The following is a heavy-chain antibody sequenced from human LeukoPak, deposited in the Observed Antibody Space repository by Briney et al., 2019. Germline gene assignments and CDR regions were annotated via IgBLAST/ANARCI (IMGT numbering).Heavy chain of an antibody. CDR1: GFTFSSYS. CDR3: ARDPGAGTDY. V-gene: IGHV3-53*01. CDR2: IYSGGST. J-gene: IGHJ4*02. Sequence: GGSLRLSCAASGFTFSSYSMNWVRQAPGKGLEWVSVIYSGGSTYYADSVKGRFTLSRDNSKNTLYLQMNSLKAEDTAVYYCARDPGAGTDYWGQGTLVTASS.